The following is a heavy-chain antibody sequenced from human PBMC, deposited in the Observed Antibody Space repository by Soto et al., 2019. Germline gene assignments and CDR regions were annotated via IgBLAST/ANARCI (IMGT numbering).Heavy chain of an antibody. CDR1: GFTFSSYG. V-gene: IGHV3-30*18. J-gene: IGHJ4*02. CDR2: ISYDGSNK. Sequence: QVQLVESGGGVVQPGRSLRLSCAASGFTFSSYGMHWVRQAPGKGLEWVAVISYDGSNKYYADSVKGRFTISRDNSKNTLYLQMNSLRAEDTAVYYCPNSRPAVAADFDYWGQGTLVTVSS. CDR3: PNSRPAVAADFDY. D-gene: IGHD6-19*01.